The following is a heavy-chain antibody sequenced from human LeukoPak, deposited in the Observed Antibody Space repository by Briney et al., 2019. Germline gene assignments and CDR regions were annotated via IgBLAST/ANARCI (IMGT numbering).Heavy chain of an antibody. CDR1: GYIFTGYY. CDR3: AREVALLWFGEWLGDFDY. D-gene: IGHD3-10*01. V-gene: IGHV1-46*01. CDR2: INPSGGGT. Sequence: ASVKVSCKASGYIFTGYYIHWVRQAPGQGLEWMGIINPSGGGTSYAQQFQGRVTMTRDMSTSTVYMELSSLRSEDTAVYYCAREVALLWFGEWLGDFDYWGQGTLVTVSS. J-gene: IGHJ4*02.